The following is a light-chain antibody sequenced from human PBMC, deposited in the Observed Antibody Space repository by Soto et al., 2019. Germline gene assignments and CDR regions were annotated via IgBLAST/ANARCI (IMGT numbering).Light chain of an antibody. CDR2: GAS. V-gene: IGKV3-20*01. J-gene: IGKJ3*01. CDR3: QQSAT. CDR1: QSVNSVY. Sequence: EIVLTQSPGTLSLSPGERASLSCRADQSVNSVYLAWYQHKPGQAPRLLIYGASDRATGIPDRFSGSGSGTDFTLTISRLEPEDFAVYYCQQSATFGPGTKVDIK.